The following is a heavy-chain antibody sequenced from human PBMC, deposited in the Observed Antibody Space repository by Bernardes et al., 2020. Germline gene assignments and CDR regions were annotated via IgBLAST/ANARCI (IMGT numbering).Heavy chain of an antibody. Sequence: SVKVSCKASGFTFISSAVQWVRQARGQRLEWIGWIVVGSGNTNYAQKFVERVTITRDMSTSTAYMELSGLRSEDSAMYFCAAGQNYFDSSGYYQYNYYYYMDVWGKGTTVTVSS. CDR1: GFTFISSA. CDR3: AAGQNYFDSSGYYQYNYYYYMDV. D-gene: IGHD3-22*01. CDR2: IVVGSGNT. V-gene: IGHV1-58*01. J-gene: IGHJ6*03.